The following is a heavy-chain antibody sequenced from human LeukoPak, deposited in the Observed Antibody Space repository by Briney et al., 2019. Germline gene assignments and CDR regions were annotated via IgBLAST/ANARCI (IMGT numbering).Heavy chain of an antibody. V-gene: IGHV4-31*03. J-gene: IGHJ4*02. CDR1: GGSISSGGYC. Sequence: SETLSLTCTVSGGSISSGGYCWSWIRQHPGKGLEWIGYIYYSGSTYYNPSLKSRVTISVDTSKNQFSLKLSSVTAADTAVYYCARYRRYLVYWGQGTLVTVSS. D-gene: IGHD3-9*01. CDR3: ARYRRYLVY. CDR2: IYYSGST.